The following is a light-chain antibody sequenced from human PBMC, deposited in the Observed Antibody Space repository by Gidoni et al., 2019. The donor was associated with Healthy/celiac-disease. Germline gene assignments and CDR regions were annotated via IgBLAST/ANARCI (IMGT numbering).Light chain of an antibody. CDR1: QSVSSSY. CDR3: QQYGSSPIT. CDR2: GAS. Sequence: EIVLTQSPGTLSLSPGERATLSCRASQSVSSSYLAWYQQKPCQAPRLLIYGASSSGSGTDFTLTISRLEPEDFAVYYCQQYGSSPITFGQGTRLEIK. V-gene: IGKV3-20*01. J-gene: IGKJ5*01.